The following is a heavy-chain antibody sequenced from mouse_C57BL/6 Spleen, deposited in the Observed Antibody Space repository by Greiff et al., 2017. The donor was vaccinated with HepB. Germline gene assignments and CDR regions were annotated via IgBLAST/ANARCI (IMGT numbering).Heavy chain of an antibody. CDR2: ISYDGSN. CDR3: ARGTPRYFDV. CDR1: GYSITSGYY. D-gene: IGHD2-14*01. J-gene: IGHJ1*03. V-gene: IGHV3-6*01. Sequence: EVQLVESGPGLVKPSQSLSLTCSVTGYSITSGYYWNWIRQFPGNKLEWMGYISYDGSNNYNPSLKNRISITRDTSKNQFFLKLNSVTTEDTATYYCARGTPRYFDVWGTGTTVTVSS.